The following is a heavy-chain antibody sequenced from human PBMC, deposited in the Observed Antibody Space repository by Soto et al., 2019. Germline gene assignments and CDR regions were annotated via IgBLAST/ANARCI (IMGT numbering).Heavy chain of an antibody. CDR1: GFTFSSYA. Sequence: EVQLLESGGGLVQPGGSLRLSCAASGFTFSSYAMSWVRQAPGKGLEWVSAISGSGGSTYYADSVKGRFTISRDNSKNTLYLQMTSLRAEDTAVYYCAKLLHSSYYYYYGMDVWGQGTTVTVSS. V-gene: IGHV3-23*01. D-gene: IGHD1-26*01. CDR3: AKLLHSSYYYYYGMDV. CDR2: ISGSGGST. J-gene: IGHJ6*02.